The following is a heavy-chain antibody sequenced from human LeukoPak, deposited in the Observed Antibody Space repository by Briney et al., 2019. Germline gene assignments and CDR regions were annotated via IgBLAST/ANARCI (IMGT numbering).Heavy chain of an antibody. CDR3: AKAPSPVLRFLEWLNGIDY. J-gene: IGHJ4*02. CDR2: ISGSGGST. Sequence: TGGSLRLSCAASGFTFSSYAMSWVRQAPGKGLEWVSAISGSGGSTYYAGSVKGRFTISRDNSKNTLYLQMNSLRAEDTAVYYCAKAPSPVLRFLEWLNGIDYWGQGTLVTVSS. D-gene: IGHD3-3*01. CDR1: GFTFSSYA. V-gene: IGHV3-23*01.